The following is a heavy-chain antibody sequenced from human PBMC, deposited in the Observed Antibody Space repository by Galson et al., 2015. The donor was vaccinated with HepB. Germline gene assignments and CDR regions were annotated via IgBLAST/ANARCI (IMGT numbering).Heavy chain of an antibody. J-gene: IGHJ6*02. D-gene: IGHD3-3*01. CDR2: INSDGSST. V-gene: IGHV3-74*01. CDR3: ARGSIDQYDFWSGYYSGMDV. Sequence: SLRLSCAASGFTFSSYWMHWVRQAPGKGLVWVSRINSDGSSTSYADSVKGRFTISRDNAKNTLYLQMNSLRAEDTAVYYCARGSIDQYDFWSGYYSGMDVWGQGTTVTVSS. CDR1: GFTFSSYW.